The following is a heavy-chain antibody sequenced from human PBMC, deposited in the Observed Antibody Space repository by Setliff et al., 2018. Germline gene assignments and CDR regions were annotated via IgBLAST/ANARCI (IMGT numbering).Heavy chain of an antibody. CDR1: GFTFSSFD. Sequence: GGSLRLSCAASGFTFSSFDLSWVRQTPGKGLEWISTIRSNSPTLYYADSVKGRFTISRDNSKKTLYLQMNSLRGDDTAVYYCAREGRSSGWYSGDYFYVYMDIWGRGTTVTVSS. CDR3: AREGRSSGWYSGDYFYVYMDI. J-gene: IGHJ6*03. D-gene: IGHD6-19*01. V-gene: IGHV3-48*01. CDR2: IRSNSPTL.